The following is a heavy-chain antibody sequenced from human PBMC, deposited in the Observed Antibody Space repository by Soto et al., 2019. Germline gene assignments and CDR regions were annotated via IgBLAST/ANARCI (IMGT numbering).Heavy chain of an antibody. V-gene: IGHV4-34*01. J-gene: IGHJ4*02. Sequence: QVQLQQWGAGLLKPSETLSLTCAVYGGSFSGYYWSWIRQPPGKGLEWIGEINHSGSTNYNPSLKSRVTISVDTSKNQFSMKLSSVTAADTAVYYCARTYSSSWSPLEYWGQGTLVTVSS. CDR2: INHSGST. D-gene: IGHD6-13*01. CDR3: ARTYSSSWSPLEY. CDR1: GGSFSGYY.